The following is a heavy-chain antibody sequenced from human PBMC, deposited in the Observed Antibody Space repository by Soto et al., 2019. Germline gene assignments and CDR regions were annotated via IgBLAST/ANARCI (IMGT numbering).Heavy chain of an antibody. D-gene: IGHD4-17*01. CDR3: ARDTPTAPFDY. Sequence: LRLSCAASGFTFRSYNMNWVRQAPGKGLEWVSSISSSSDYIYYADSVKGRFTISRDNAKSSLYLQMNSLGAEDTAVYYCARDTPTAPFDYWGQGTLVTVSS. V-gene: IGHV3-21*01. CDR2: ISSSSDYI. J-gene: IGHJ4*02. CDR1: GFTFRSYN.